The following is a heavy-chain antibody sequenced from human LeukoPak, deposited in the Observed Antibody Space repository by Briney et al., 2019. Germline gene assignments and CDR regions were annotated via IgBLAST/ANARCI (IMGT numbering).Heavy chain of an antibody. D-gene: IGHD6-6*01. CDR3: ARGRVDTRGSSSPSYYFDY. V-gene: IGHV4-34*01. Sequence: PSETLSLTCAVYGGSFSGYYWSWIRQPPGKGLEWIGEINHSGSTNYNPSLKSRVTISVDTSKNQFSLKLSSVTAADTAVYYCARGRVDTRGSSSPSYYFDYWGQGTLVTVSS. J-gene: IGHJ4*02. CDR1: GGSFSGYY. CDR2: INHSGST.